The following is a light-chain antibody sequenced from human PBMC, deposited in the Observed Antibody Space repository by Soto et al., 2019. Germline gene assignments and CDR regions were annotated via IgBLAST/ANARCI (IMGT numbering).Light chain of an antibody. V-gene: IGKV1-5*01. CDR2: DVS. J-gene: IGKJ1*01. CDR1: QSIDKK. CDR3: QQYDLYWT. Sequence: DIRLTQSPSTQSASIGDRVTITCRASQSIDKKLAWYQQKPGQAPKLLMFDVSTSESGVPPRFSGSGSGTDFSLSINSLQPDDVATYFCQQYDLYWTFGQGTKVDIK.